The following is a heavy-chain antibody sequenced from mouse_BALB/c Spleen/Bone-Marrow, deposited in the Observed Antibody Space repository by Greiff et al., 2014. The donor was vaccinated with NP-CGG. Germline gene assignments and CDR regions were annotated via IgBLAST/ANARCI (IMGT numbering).Heavy chain of an antibody. D-gene: IGHD2-5*01. CDR3: ARKAYYTNWWYFDV. V-gene: IGHV1-39*01. Sequence: VQLQQSGPELEKPGASVKIFCKASGYSFSGYNLNWVKQSNGQSLEWIGNIDPYYGDTTYNQKFKGKATLTVDISSSTAYMQLKSLTSEDSAFYYCARKAYYTNWWYFDVWGAGTTVTVSS. CDR2: IDPYYGDT. CDR1: GYSFSGYN. J-gene: IGHJ1*01.